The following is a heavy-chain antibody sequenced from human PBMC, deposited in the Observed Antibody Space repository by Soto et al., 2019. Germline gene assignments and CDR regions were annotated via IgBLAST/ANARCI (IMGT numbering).Heavy chain of an antibody. Sequence: SETLSLTCTVSGGSISSGGYSWSWIRQPPGKGLECIGYIYHDGSTYYNPSLKSRVAISLDTSKNQFSLRLNSVTAADTAVYYCARSSIEPRVFMYPFDSWGQGTLVTVSS. J-gene: IGHJ4*02. CDR2: IYHDGST. CDR3: ARSSIEPRVFMYPFDS. V-gene: IGHV4-30-2*03. D-gene: IGHD6-6*01. CDR1: GGSISSGGYS.